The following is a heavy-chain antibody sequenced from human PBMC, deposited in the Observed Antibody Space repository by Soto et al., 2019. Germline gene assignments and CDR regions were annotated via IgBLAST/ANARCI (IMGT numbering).Heavy chain of an antibody. Sequence: QLQLQESGPGLVKPSETLSLTCTVSGGSISGSRYYWGWIRQPPGKGLEWIGTIYYSGAAYYNPSLKSRVTISVDTSRNQFSMKLNSVTAADTAVYCCTDMLGQWLPRDWGQGTVVTVSS. J-gene: IGHJ4*02. CDR1: GGSISGSRYY. CDR2: IYYSGAA. V-gene: IGHV4-39*01. CDR3: TDMLGQWLPRD. D-gene: IGHD6-19*01.